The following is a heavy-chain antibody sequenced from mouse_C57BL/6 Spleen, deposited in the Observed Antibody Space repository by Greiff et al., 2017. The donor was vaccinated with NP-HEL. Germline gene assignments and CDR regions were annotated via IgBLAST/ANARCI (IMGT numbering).Heavy chain of an antibody. V-gene: IGHV1-69*01. CDR1: GYTFTSYW. D-gene: IGHD2-1*01. Sequence: VQLQQSGAELVMPGASVKLSCKASGYTFTSYWMHWVKQRPGQGLEWIGEIDPSDSYTNYNQKFKGKSTLTVDKSSSTAYMQLSSLTSEDSAVYYCAREGDYGRSGNTWFAYWGQGSLVTVSA. CDR2: IDPSDSYT. J-gene: IGHJ3*01. CDR3: AREGDYGRSGNTWFAY.